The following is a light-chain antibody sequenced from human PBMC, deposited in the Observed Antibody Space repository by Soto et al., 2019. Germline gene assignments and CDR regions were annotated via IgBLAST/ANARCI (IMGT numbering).Light chain of an antibody. Sequence: DIQMTQSPFSLSASVGDRVTITCRASQSINSKLNWYQQKPGEVPKLLIYAATSLQSGVPSRFSGSGSGTDFTLSISSLEPEDFAVYYCQQRTDRPPWTFGQGTKVDIK. CDR2: AAT. V-gene: IGKV1-39*01. J-gene: IGKJ1*01. CDR3: QQRTDRPPWT. CDR1: QSINSK.